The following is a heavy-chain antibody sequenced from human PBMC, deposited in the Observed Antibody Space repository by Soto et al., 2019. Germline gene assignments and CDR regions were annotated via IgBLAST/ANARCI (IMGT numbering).Heavy chain of an antibody. Sequence: PGGSLRLSCAASGFTVSGNFMSWFRQAPGKGLEWVSIIYTGDTTYYADSVKGRFTISRDNSKNTLYLQMNSLRAEDSAVYYWASRFSRRWSAIDYWGRGTLVTVDS. J-gene: IGHJ4*02. CDR1: GFTVSGNF. V-gene: IGHV3-53*01. D-gene: IGHD2-15*01. CDR2: IYTGDTT. CDR3: ASRFSRRWSAIDY.